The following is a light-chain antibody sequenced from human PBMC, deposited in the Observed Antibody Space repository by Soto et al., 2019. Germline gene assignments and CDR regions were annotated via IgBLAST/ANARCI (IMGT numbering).Light chain of an antibody. J-gene: IGKJ5*01. CDR2: GAS. Sequence: EIVLTQSPGTLSLSPGERATLSCRASQSVSSSYLAWYQQKTGQAPRLIIYGASTRATGIPDRFSGSGSGTELTLTISSLQSEDFEVYYCQQYNNWPITFGQGTRLEIK. V-gene: IGKV3-15*01. CDR1: QSVSSSY. CDR3: QQYNNWPIT.